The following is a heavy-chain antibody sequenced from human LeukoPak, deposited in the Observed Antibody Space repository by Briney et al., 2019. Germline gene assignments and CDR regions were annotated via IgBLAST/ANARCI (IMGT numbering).Heavy chain of an antibody. V-gene: IGHV4-39*01. CDR3: ARRGITGTTTMVYVAFDI. CDR2: IYYSGST. Sequence: PSETLSLTCTDSGGSISSSSYYWGWIRQPPGKGLEWIGSIYYSGSTYYNPSLKSRVTISVDTSKNQFSLKLSSVTAADTAVYYCARRGITGTTTMVYVAFDIWGQGREACVSS. J-gene: IGHJ3*02. CDR1: GGSISSSSYY. D-gene: IGHD1-20*01.